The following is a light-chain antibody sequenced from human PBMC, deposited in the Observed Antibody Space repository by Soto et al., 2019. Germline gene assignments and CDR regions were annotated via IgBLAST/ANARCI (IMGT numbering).Light chain of an antibody. V-gene: IGLV8-61*01. Sequence: QAVVTQEPSFSVSPGGTVTLTCGLTSGSVSTTYYPSWYQQTPGQAPRTLIYSTHIRSSGVPDRFSGSILGNKAALTITGAQADDESDYHCMLYMGGGLVVFGGGTKVTAL. CDR3: MLYMGGGLVV. CDR2: STH. CDR1: SGSVSTTYY. J-gene: IGLJ2*01.